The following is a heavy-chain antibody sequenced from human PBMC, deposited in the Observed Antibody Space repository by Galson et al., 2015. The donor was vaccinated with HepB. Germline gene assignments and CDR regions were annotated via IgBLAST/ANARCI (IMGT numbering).Heavy chain of an antibody. J-gene: IGHJ6*03. CDR1: DFTFNDAW. Sequence: SLRLSCAASDFTFNDAWMSWVRQAPGKGLEWVGRIKSKIDGGAAEYAAPVKGRFTISRDDSKNTLYLQINSLKTEDTAVYYCTSVGHRYYHYYMDVWCKGTTVTVSS. CDR2: IKSKIDGGAA. V-gene: IGHV3-15*07. CDR3: TSVGHRYYHYYMDV. D-gene: IGHD3/OR15-3a*01.